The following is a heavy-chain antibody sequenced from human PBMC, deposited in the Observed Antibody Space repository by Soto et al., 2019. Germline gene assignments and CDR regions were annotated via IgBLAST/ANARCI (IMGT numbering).Heavy chain of an antibody. Sequence: QVQLEESGGGVVQPGRSLRLSCAASGITLRSYTMHWVRQAPGKGLEWVAVLSYGGSNEYYADSVKGRFTISRDNSKNTLYLQMNSLRADDTAMYYCARDPYTSGWRRFDYWGQGTLVTVSS. V-gene: IGHV3-30-3*01. J-gene: IGHJ4*02. CDR3: ARDPYTSGWRRFDY. CDR2: LSYGGSNE. CDR1: GITLRSYT. D-gene: IGHD6-25*01.